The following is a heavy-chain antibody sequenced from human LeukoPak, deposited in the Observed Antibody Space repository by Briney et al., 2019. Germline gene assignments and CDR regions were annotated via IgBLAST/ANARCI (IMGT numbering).Heavy chain of an antibody. J-gene: IGHJ4*02. CDR1: GFTFSSYA. Sequence: GGSLRLSCAASGFTFSSYAMSWVRQAPGKGLEWVSAISGSGGSTYYADSVNGRFTISRDSSKNTLYLQMNSLRAEDTAVYYCAKGTYSGYDVDYWGQGTLVTVSS. D-gene: IGHD5-12*01. CDR3: AKGTYSGYDVDY. V-gene: IGHV3-23*01. CDR2: ISGSGGST.